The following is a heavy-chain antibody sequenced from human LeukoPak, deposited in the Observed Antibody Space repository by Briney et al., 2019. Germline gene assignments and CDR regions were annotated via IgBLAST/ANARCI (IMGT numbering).Heavy chain of an antibody. CDR2: ISYDGSNK. Sequence: GRSLRLSCAASGFTFSSYAMHWVRQAPGKGLEWVAVISYDGSNKYYADSVKGRFTISRDNAKNSLYLQMNSLRAEDTAVYYCARDAGEGFWYFDLWGRGTLVTVSS. V-gene: IGHV3-30-3*01. CDR3: ARDAGEGFWYFDL. D-gene: IGHD3-10*01. CDR1: GFTFSSYA. J-gene: IGHJ2*01.